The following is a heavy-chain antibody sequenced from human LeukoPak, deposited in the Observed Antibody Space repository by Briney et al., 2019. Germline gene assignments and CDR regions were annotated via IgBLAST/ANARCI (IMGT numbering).Heavy chain of an antibody. CDR2: IYRSGDT. V-gene: IGHV3-53*01. J-gene: IGHJ4*02. D-gene: IGHD3-16*01. Sequence: GGSLRLSCAASGFIVNELYMNWVRQAPGKGLEWVSIIYRSGDTYYGDSVKGRFTISRDSSKNTLHLQMNSLRVEDTAIYYCAGAEYYGSSIDYWGQGTLVTVSS. CDR3: AGAEYYGSSIDY. CDR1: GFIVNELY.